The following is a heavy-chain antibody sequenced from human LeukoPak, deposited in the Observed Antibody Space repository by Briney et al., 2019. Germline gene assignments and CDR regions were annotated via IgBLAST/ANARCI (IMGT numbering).Heavy chain of an antibody. Sequence: ASVKVSCKASGYTFTNYAMHWVRLAPGQRLEWMGWINAGNGNTKYSQEFQGRVTITRDTSASTAYMELSSPRSEDMAVYYCARDGRLRSYVNAFDIWGQGTMVTVSS. V-gene: IGHV1-3*03. CDR1: GYTFTNYA. J-gene: IGHJ3*02. CDR2: INAGNGNT. CDR3: ARDGRLRSYVNAFDI. D-gene: IGHD5-12*01.